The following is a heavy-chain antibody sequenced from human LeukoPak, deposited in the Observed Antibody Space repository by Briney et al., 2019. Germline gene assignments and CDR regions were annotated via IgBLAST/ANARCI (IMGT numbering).Heavy chain of an antibody. V-gene: IGHV5-51*01. Sequence: GESLKISCKGSGYTFSNNWIVWVRQMPGKGLERMGIIFPGDSDTSYSPSFQGLVTISADKSINTAYLQWSSLKASDTAIYYCARESRLTYPDYWGQGTLVTVSS. J-gene: IGHJ4*02. CDR3: ARESRLTYPDY. CDR2: IFPGDSDT. D-gene: IGHD6-6*01. CDR1: GYTFSNNW.